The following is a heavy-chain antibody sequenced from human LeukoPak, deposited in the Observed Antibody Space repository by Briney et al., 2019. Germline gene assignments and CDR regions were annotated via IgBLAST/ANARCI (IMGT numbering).Heavy chain of an antibody. CDR1: GFTFSDYW. CDR3: ARAASGTSRDY. D-gene: IGHD2-2*01. Sequence: GGSLRLSCAASGFTFSDYWLSWIRQAPGKGLEWVANIKHDGSEIFYVDSVKGRFTISRDNAKNSVFLDMNSLRAEDTAVYYCARAASGTSRDYWGQGTLVTVSS. CDR2: IKHDGSEI. J-gene: IGHJ4*02. V-gene: IGHV3-7*04.